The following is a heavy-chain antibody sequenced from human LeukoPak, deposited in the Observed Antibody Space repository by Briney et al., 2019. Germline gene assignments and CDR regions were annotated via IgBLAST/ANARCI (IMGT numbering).Heavy chain of an antibody. CDR1: GFGFSNCW. Sequence: GGALRLSCAASGFGFSNCWMSWVRQAPGKGLEWVANMNEDGSEKNYVDSVKGRFTISRDNSKNTLYLQMNSLRAEDTAVYYCAKDREVLRYFDWLFTDYWGQGTLVTVSS. CDR2: MNEDGSEK. J-gene: IGHJ4*02. D-gene: IGHD3-9*01. V-gene: IGHV3-7*01. CDR3: AKDREVLRYFDWLFTDY.